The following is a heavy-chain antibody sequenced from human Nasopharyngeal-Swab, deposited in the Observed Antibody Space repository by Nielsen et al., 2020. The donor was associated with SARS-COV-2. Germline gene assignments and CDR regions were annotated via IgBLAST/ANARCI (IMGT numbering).Heavy chain of an antibody. D-gene: IGHD1-26*01. CDR2: ITRKSGGGTT. V-gene: IGHV3-15*01. J-gene: IGHJ4*02. CDR1: GFSFSNAW. CDR3: AGSFLGY. Sequence: GESLKISCAVSGFSFSNAWMSWARQVPGKGLEWVAHITRKSGGGTTRYTAPVKDRFTISRDDSQDTVYLQMNNLQIEDTAVYYCAGSFLGYWGQGTLVTVSS.